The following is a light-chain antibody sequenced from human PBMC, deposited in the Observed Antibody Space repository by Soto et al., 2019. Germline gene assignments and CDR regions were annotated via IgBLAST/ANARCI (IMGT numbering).Light chain of an antibody. Sequence: IVLTPSPATLSFSQWERATPPFGASQTVSSKLAWYQHKPGQAPRLLIYGASSRATGIPDRFSGSGSGTDFTLTISRLEPEDFATYYCQHYNSYSEAFGQGTKVDIK. J-gene: IGKJ1*01. CDR3: QHYNSYSEA. CDR1: QTVSSK. CDR2: GAS. V-gene: IGKV3-20*01.